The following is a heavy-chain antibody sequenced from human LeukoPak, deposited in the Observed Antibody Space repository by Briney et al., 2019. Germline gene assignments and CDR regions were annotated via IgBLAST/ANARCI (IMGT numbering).Heavy chain of an antibody. Sequence: PGESLRITCKGSGYSFTTYWISWVRQMPGKGLEWMGRIDPSDSYSNISPSFQGHVAISGDKSTSTAYLQWSSLKASDTAMYYCARHSVSTTVEKGGFDYWGQGTLVTVSS. CDR2: IDPSDSYS. J-gene: IGHJ4*02. D-gene: IGHD4-23*01. CDR3: ARHSVSTTVEKGGFDY. CDR1: GYSFTTYW. V-gene: IGHV5-10-1*01.